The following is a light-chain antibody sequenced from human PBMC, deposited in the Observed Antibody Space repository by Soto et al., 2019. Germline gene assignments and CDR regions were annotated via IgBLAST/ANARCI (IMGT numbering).Light chain of an antibody. V-gene: IGLV2-14*01. CDR3: SSYTNTAAPV. CDR1: NSDVGGYNY. Sequence: SALTQPASVSGSPGQSITIFCTGTNSDVGGYNYVSWYHQHPGKAPKLIIYGVTNRPSGVSDRFSGSKSGYTASLTISGLRAEDEADYYCSSYTNTAAPVFGTGTKATVL. CDR2: GVT. J-gene: IGLJ1*01.